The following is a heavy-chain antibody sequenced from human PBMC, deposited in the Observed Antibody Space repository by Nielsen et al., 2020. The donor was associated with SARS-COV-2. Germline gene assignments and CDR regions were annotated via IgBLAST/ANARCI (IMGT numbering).Heavy chain of an antibody. CDR2: IYHSGST. V-gene: IGHV4-39*07. CDR3: ARGRYSSSWYRPMSAFDY. D-gene: IGHD6-13*01. Sequence: SETLSLTCTVSGGSVSSSSYYWSWIRQPPGKGLEWIGEIYHSGSTNYNPSLKSRVTISVDTSKNQFSLKLSSVTAADTAVYYCARGRYSSSWYRPMSAFDYWGQGTLVTVSS. CDR1: GGSVSSSSYY. J-gene: IGHJ4*02.